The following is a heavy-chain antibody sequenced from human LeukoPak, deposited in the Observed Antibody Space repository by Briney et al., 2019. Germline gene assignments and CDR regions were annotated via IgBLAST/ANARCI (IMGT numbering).Heavy chain of an antibody. V-gene: IGHV3-21*01. J-gene: IGHJ4*02. CDR2: ISSSGTYK. Sequence: GGSLRLSCAVSGFTFSSYSMSWVRQAPGKGLEWVSSISSSGTYKYYADSVKGRFTISRDNAKNSLYLQMNSLRAEDTAVYYCARVPGYCSGGSCFSTYFDYWGQGTLVTVSS. CDR1: GFTFSSYS. D-gene: IGHD2-15*01. CDR3: ARVPGYCSGGSCFSTYFDY.